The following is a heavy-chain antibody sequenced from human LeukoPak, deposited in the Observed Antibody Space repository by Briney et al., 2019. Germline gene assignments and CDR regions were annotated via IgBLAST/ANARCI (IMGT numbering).Heavy chain of an antibody. CDR1: GFTFSTYN. V-gene: IGHV3-21*06. CDR2: ISSGSTYI. CDR3: ARDLYGDYSFDY. J-gene: IGHJ4*02. Sequence: GGSLRLSCAASGFTFSTYNMNWVRQAPGKGLDWVSSISSGSTYIYYADSVKGRFTISRDNAKNLLYLQMNSLRAEDTAVYYCARDLYGDYSFDYWGQGTLVTVSS. D-gene: IGHD4-17*01.